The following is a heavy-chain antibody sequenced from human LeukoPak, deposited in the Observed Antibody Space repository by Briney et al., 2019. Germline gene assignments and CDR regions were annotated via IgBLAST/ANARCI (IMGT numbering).Heavy chain of an antibody. CDR3: ARYGWGSYRKAPNYYFDY. V-gene: IGHV4-59*08. CDR2: IYYSGST. Sequence: PSETLSLTCTVSGGSISSYYWSWIRQPPGKGLEWIGYIYYSGSTNYNPSLKSRVTISVDTSKNQFSLKLSSVTAADTAVYYCARYGWGSYRKAPNYYFDYWGQGTLVTVSS. CDR1: GGSISSYY. D-gene: IGHD3-16*02. J-gene: IGHJ4*02.